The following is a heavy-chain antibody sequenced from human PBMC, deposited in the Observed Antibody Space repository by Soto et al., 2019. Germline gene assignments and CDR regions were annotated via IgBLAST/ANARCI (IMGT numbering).Heavy chain of an antibody. J-gene: IGHJ5*02. CDR1: GGSISSGGYY. CDR2: IYYSGST. V-gene: IGHV4-61*08. D-gene: IGHD6-13*01. Sequence: SQTLSLTCTVSGGSISSGGYYWSWIRQHPGKGLEWIGYIYYSGSTNYNPSLKSRVTISVDTSKNQFSLKLSSVTAADTAVYYCARAKTSSSWLSTHWFDPWGQGTLVTVSS. CDR3: ARAKTSSSWLSTHWFDP.